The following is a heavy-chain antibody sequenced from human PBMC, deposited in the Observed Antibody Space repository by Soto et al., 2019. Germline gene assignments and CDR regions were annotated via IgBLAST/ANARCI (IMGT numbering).Heavy chain of an antibody. CDR3: ASNVEMATGNFDY. J-gene: IGHJ4*02. V-gene: IGHV1-69*13. CDR2: IIPIFGTA. D-gene: IGHD5-12*01. Sequence: SVKVSCKASGGTFSSYAISWVRQAPGQGLEWMGGIIPIFGTANYAQKFQGRVTITADESTSTAYMELSSLRSEDTAVYYCASNVEMATGNFDYWGQGTLVTVSS. CDR1: GGTFSSYA.